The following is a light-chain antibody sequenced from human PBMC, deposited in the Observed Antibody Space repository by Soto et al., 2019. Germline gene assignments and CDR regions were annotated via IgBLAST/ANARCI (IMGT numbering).Light chain of an antibody. J-gene: IGKJ3*01. CDR2: DGF. CDR1: QRIGRL. CDR3: QQTDRPPST. V-gene: IGKV1-39*01. Sequence: DIQMTQSPSSLSASVGDTVTITCRASQRIGRLLSWYQQQPGKAPKLLIYDGFTLQGGVPSRFSGSGSGTDFPLTIGSLHPEDFTPNYGQQTDRPPSTFGPGTKVDVK.